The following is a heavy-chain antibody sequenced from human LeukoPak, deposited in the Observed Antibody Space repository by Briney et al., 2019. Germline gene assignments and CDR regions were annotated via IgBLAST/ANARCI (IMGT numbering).Heavy chain of an antibody. V-gene: IGHV4-4*07. Sequence: SETLSLTCTVSGGSISSYYWSWIRQPAGKGLEWIGRIYTSGSTNYNPSLKSRVTMSVDTSKNQFSLNLNSVTAADTAVYYCARNSYYDNSGEGAFDIWGQGTMVTVSS. CDR1: GGSISSYY. D-gene: IGHD3-22*01. CDR3: ARNSYYDNSGEGAFDI. J-gene: IGHJ3*02. CDR2: IYTSGST.